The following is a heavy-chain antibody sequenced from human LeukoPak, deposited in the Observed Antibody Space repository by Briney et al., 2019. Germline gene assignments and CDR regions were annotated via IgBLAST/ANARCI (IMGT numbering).Heavy chain of an antibody. CDR2: ISYDGSNR. J-gene: IGHJ3*02. CDR3: ARESSGYVGAFDI. Sequence: GGSLRLSCAASGFTFSSYAMHWVRQAPGKGLEWVAVISYDGSNRYYADSVKGRFTISRDNSKNTLYLQMNSLRAEDTAVYYCARESSGYVGAFDIWGQGTMVTVSS. D-gene: IGHD5-12*01. V-gene: IGHV3-30-3*01. CDR1: GFTFSSYA.